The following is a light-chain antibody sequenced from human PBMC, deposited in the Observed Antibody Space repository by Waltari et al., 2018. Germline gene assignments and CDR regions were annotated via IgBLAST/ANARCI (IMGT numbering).Light chain of an antibody. J-gene: IGKJ4*01. V-gene: IGKV1-12*01. CDR1: QAIRNY. CDR3: QQGNTFPLT. Sequence: DIQMTQSPSSVSASEGDRVTITCRASQAIRNYLAWYHQKPGKAPNLLIYAASSSLSGVPSRFSGGGSGTEFTLTIGSLQPEDSGTYYCQQGNTFPLTFGGGTKVEI. CDR2: AAS.